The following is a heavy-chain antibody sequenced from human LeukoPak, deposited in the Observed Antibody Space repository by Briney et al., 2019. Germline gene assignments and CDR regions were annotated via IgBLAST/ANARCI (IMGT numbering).Heavy chain of an antibody. D-gene: IGHD3-22*01. CDR2: IYYSGGT. CDR3: ARDRSPSSGYYSHYFDY. J-gene: IGHJ4*02. Sequence: SETLSLTCTVSGGSISSSSYYWGWIRQPPGKGLEWIGSIYYSGGTYYNPSLKSRVTISVDTSKNQFSLKLSSVTAADTAVYYCARDRSPSSGYYSHYFDYWGQGTLVTVSS. V-gene: IGHV4-39*02. CDR1: GGSISSSSYY.